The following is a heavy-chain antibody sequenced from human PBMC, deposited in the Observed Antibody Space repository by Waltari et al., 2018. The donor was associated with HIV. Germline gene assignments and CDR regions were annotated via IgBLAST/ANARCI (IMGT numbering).Heavy chain of an antibody. CDR1: GGSFSGYY. Sequence: QVQLQQWGAGLLKPSETLSLTCAVYGGSFSGYYWRRISQPPGKGLEGIGEIKHSGSTNYNPSLKSRVTRSVDTSKNQCSLKLSSVTAADTAVYYCARGSPSSAGGVIIGVFYFDYWGQGTLVTVSS. V-gene: IGHV4-34*01. CDR2: IKHSGST. CDR3: ARGSPSSAGGVIIGVFYFDY. J-gene: IGHJ4*02. D-gene: IGHD3-10*01.